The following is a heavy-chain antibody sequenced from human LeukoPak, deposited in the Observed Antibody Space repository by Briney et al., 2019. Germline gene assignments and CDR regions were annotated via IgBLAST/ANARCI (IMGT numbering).Heavy chain of an antibody. CDR2: ISYDGNNE. Sequence: PGGSLRLSCAASAFTFSSFGMHWVRQAPGKGLDWVAVISYDGNNEYYADSVKGRFTISRDNSMNTLYLQMNSLRVEDTAVYYCAKDRYARGGDSNYFDYWGQGTLVTVSS. J-gene: IGHJ4*02. CDR3: AKDRYARGGDSNYFDY. V-gene: IGHV3-30*18. D-gene: IGHD2-2*01. CDR1: AFTFSSFG.